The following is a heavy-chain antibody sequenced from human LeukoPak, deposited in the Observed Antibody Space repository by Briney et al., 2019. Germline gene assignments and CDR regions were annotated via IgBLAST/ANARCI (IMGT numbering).Heavy chain of an antibody. V-gene: IGHV4-38-2*02. Sequence: SETLSLTCAVSGYSISNVYYWGWLRQPPGRGLEWIATIYHRGTTYYSPPLKSRVTISVDTSKNQFSLKLSSVTAADTAVYYCAREDYYMDVWGKGTTVTVSS. CDR1: GYSISNVYY. CDR3: AREDYYMDV. J-gene: IGHJ6*03. CDR2: IYHRGTT.